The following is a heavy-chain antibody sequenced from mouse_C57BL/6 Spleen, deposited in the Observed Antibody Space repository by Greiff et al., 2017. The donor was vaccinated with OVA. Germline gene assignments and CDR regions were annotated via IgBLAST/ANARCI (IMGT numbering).Heavy chain of an antibody. CDR2: FHPSSVGT. CDR1: GYPFTTYC. J-gene: IGHJ3*01. V-gene: IGHV1-72*01. CDR3: ASGVWFAY. Sequence: QVQLQQPGAELVKPGASVKLSCKASGYPFTTYCMHWVKQRPGRGLEWIGSFHPSSVGTKYNQKFNCKATLTVAKPSSTAYMHLSSLTAEDSAVYYCASGVWFAYWGQGTLVTVSA.